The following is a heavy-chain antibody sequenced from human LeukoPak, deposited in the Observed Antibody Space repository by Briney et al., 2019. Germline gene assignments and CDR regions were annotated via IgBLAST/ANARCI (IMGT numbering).Heavy chain of an antibody. V-gene: IGHV1-8*01. J-gene: IGHJ6*03. CDR2: MNPNSGNT. CDR3: ARYGDILTNMDV. Sequence: ASVKVSCKASGYTFTSYDINWVRQATGQGLEWMGWMNPNSGNTGYAQEFQGRVTMTRNTSISTAYMELSSLRSEDTAVYYCARYGDILTNMDVWGKGTTVTVSS. CDR1: GYTFTSYD. D-gene: IGHD3-9*01.